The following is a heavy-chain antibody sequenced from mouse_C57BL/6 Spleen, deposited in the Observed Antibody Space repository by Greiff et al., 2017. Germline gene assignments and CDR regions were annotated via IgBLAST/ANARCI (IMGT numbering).Heavy chain of an antibody. V-gene: IGHV1-7*01. J-gene: IGHJ2*01. CDR2: INPSSGYT. CDR1: GYTFTSYW. Sequence: LVESGAELAKPGASVKLSCKASGYTFTSYWMHWVKQRPGQGLEWIGYINPSSGYTKYNQKFKDKAILTADKSSSTAYMQLSSLTYEDSAVYYCARDYDYDEGHYFDYWGQGTTLTVSA. D-gene: IGHD2-4*01. CDR3: ARDYDYDEGHYFDY.